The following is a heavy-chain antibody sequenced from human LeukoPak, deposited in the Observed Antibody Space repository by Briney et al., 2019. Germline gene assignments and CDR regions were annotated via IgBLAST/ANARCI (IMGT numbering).Heavy chain of an antibody. V-gene: IGHV3-23*01. CDR1: GFTFSSYA. J-gene: IGHJ4*02. CDR2: ISDSGATT. CDR3: AKMRRGYTSSSVGY. D-gene: IGHD6-13*01. Sequence: GGSLRLSCAASGFTFSSYAMSWVRQALGKGLEWVPTISDSGATTYYADSVKGRFTISRDNSKNTLYLQMNSLRAEDTAVYYCAKMRRGYTSSSVGYWGQGTLVTVSS.